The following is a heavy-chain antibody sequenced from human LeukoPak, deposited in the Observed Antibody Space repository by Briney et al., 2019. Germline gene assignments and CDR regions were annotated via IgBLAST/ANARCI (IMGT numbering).Heavy chain of an antibody. J-gene: IGHJ4*02. CDR3: VKVPLRTSWTFDY. CDR1: GFTFDDYG. CDR2: ISSSGGST. D-gene: IGHD3/OR15-3a*01. V-gene: IGHV3-23*01. Sequence: GGSLRLSCAASGFTFDDYGMSWVRQAPGKGLEWVSTISSSGGSTHYADSVKGRFTISRDNSKNTLYLQMNSLRAEDTAVYYCVKVPLRTSWTFDYWGQGTLVTVSS.